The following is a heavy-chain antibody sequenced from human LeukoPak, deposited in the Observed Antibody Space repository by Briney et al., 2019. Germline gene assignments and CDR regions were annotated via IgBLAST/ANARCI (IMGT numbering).Heavy chain of an antibody. J-gene: IGHJ4*02. CDR3: AKDSYDRSGYYYYYFAY. CDR1: GFTFSSSG. Sequence: GGSLRLSCAASGFTFSSSGMHWVRQAPGKGLEWVAVISYDGSNKYYPDSVKGRFNISRDNYKNRLYVEMKSVRAGDTDVYYCAKDSYDRSGYYYYYFAYWGQGTQVSVSS. D-gene: IGHD3-22*01. CDR2: ISYDGSNK. V-gene: IGHV3-30*18.